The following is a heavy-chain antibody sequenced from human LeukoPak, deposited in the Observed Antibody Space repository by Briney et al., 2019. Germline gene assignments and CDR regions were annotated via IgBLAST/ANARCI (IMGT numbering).Heavy chain of an antibody. D-gene: IGHD6-19*01. J-gene: IGHJ4*02. V-gene: IGHV3-23*01. CDR2: ISGSGGDT. CDR3: AKTTAGYSSGRYPGWPIDY. Sequence: GGSLRLSCAASGFTFRSYAIYWVRQAPGRGLEWVSGISGSGGDTYFADSVKGRFTISRDNSKNTVFLQMDSLRAEDTAVYYCAKTTAGYSSGRYPGWPIDYWGQGTLVTVSS. CDR1: GFTFRSYA.